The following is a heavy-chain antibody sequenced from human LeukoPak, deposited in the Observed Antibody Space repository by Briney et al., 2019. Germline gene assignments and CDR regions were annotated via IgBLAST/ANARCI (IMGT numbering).Heavy chain of an antibody. CDR1: GFTFSSYA. CDR2: ISGSGGST. V-gene: IGHV3-23*01. D-gene: IGHD6-19*01. Sequence: GGSLRLSCAAPGFTFSSYAMSYVRQAPGKGLEWVSAISGSGGSTYYADSVKGRFTISRDNSKNTLYLQMNSLRAEDTAVYYCAKDTNLVAGTLDYWGQGTLVTVSS. J-gene: IGHJ4*02. CDR3: AKDTNLVAGTLDY.